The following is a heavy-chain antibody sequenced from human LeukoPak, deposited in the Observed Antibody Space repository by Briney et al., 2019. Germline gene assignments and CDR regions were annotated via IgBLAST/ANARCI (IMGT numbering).Heavy chain of an antibody. J-gene: IGHJ4*02. CDR3: AIKHDGSWYSPFDY. Sequence: GESLKISCQGSGYTFTNYWIGWVRQMPGKVLAWMGIIYPGDSDTRYSPSFQGQVTISADKSISTAYLQWNSLKASDSAMYYCAIKHDGSWYSPFDYWGQGTLVTVSS. D-gene: IGHD6-13*01. V-gene: IGHV5-51*06. CDR2: IYPGDSDT. CDR1: GYTFTNYW.